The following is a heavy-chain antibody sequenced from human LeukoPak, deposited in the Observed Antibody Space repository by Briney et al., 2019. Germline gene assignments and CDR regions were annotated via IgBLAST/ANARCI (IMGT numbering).Heavy chain of an antibody. D-gene: IGHD4-17*01. CDR1: GFSFSGYV. J-gene: IGHJ4*02. V-gene: IGHV3-30*02. CDR2: IRYDGITK. CDR3: AALHTGTFVDY. Sequence: TGGSLRLSCAASGFSFSGYVMHWVRQVPGKGLEWVAFIRYDGITKFYIDSVKGRFAISRDNSKNTLSLQMNSLRTEDTAVYYCAALHTGTFVDYWGQGNLVTVSS.